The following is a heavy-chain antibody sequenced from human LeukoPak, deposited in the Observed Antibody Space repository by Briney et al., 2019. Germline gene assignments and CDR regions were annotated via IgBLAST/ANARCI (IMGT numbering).Heavy chain of an antibody. V-gene: IGHV4-59*01. CDR3: ARGNLNFDY. Sequence: PSETLSLTCTVSGGSISSYYWSWVRQPPGKGLEWIGYIYYSGSTNYNPSLKSRVTISVDTSKSQFSLKLSSVTAADTAVYYCARGNLNFDYWGQGTLVTVSS. J-gene: IGHJ4*02. CDR1: GGSISSYY. CDR2: IYYSGST.